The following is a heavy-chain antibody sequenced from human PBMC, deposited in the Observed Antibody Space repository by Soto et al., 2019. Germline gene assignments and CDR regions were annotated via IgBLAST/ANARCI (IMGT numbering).Heavy chain of an antibody. D-gene: IGHD2-2*01. CDR1: GFTFSSYS. V-gene: IGHV3-48*02. CDR3: ARGRVEDIVVVPAPARYYYGMDV. Sequence: SLRLSCAASGFTFSSYSMNWVRQAPGKGLEWVSYISSSSSTIYYADSVKGRFTISRDNAKNSLYLQMNSLRDEDTAVYYCARGRVEDIVVVPAPARYYYGMDVWGQGTTVTVSS. J-gene: IGHJ6*02. CDR2: ISSSSSTI.